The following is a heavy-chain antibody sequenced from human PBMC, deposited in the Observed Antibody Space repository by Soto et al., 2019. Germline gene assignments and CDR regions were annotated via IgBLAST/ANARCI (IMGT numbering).Heavy chain of an antibody. V-gene: IGHV3-30*03. CDR1: GFTFSSYG. CDR3: ASGFGEFSPGSYGMDV. D-gene: IGHD3-10*01. J-gene: IGHJ6*02. Sequence: QVQLVESGGGVVQPGRSLRLSCAASGFTFSSYGMHWVRQAPGKGLEWVAVISYDGSNKYYADSVKGRFTISRDNSKNTLYLQMNRLRAEDTAVYYCASGFGEFSPGSYGMDVWGQGTTVTVSS. CDR2: ISYDGSNK.